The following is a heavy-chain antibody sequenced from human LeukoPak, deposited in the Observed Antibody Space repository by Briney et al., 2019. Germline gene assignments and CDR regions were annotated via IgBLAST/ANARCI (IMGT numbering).Heavy chain of an antibody. Sequence: PSETLSLTCAVYGGSFSGYYWRWIRQPPGKGLEWIGEINHSGSTNYNPSLKSRVTISVDTSKNQFSLKLSSVTAADTAVNYCASRSVTTGVFDYWGQGTLVTVSS. CDR3: ASRSVTTGVFDY. CDR2: INHSGST. J-gene: IGHJ4*02. CDR1: GGSFSGYY. V-gene: IGHV4-34*01. D-gene: IGHD4-17*01.